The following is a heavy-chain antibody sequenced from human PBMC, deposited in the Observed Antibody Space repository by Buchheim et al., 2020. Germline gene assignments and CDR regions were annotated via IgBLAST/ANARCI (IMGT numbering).Heavy chain of an antibody. D-gene: IGHD3-16*01. Sequence: QVQLVDSGGGVVQPGRSLRLSCAASGFTFSSYAMHWVRQAPGKGLVWMAVISYDGSNKYYADSVKGRFNISRDNSKNQLHLQMNSLRAEDTAVYYCARDYAGGLGENYYFDYWGQGTL. J-gene: IGHJ4*02. CDR1: GFTFSSYA. CDR3: ARDYAGGLGENYYFDY. V-gene: IGHV3-30*01. CDR2: ISYDGSNK.